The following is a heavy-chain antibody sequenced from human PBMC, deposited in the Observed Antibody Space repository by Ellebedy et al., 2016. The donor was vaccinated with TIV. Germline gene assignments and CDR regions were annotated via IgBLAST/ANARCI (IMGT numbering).Heavy chain of an antibody. V-gene: IGHV4-59*08. D-gene: IGHD3-3*01. CDR1: GGSISSYY. Sequence: MPGGSLRLSCTVSGGSISSYYWSWIRQSPGKGLEWIGFIYYSGSTNYNPSLKSRVTISVDTSKNQFSLKLSSVTAADTAVYYCARHVQMEWLLSPVYGMDVWGQGTTVTVSS. CDR3: ARHVQMEWLLSPVYGMDV. CDR2: IYYSGST. J-gene: IGHJ6*02.